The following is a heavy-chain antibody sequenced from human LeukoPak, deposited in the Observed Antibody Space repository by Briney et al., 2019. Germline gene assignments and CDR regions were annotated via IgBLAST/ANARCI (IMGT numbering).Heavy chain of an antibody. J-gene: IGHJ4*02. V-gene: IGHV7-4-1*02. CDR3: ARTDLITMVRGVISSFDY. CDR2: INTNTGNP. D-gene: IGHD3-10*01. CDR1: GYTFTSYA. Sequence: ASVKVSCKASGYTFTSYAMNWVRQAPGQGLEWMGWINTNTGNPTYAQGFTGRFVFSLDTSVSTAYLQISSLKAEDTAVYYCARTDLITMVRGVISSFDYWGQGTLVTVSS.